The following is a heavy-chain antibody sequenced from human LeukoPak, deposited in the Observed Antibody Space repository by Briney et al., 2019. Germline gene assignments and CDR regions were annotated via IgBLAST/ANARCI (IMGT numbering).Heavy chain of an antibody. Sequence: PGGSLRLSCTASRFTFGDHAMSWVRQAPGKGLEWVSTFYETDKTDYADSVKGRFTISRDTSKNMLYLQMNSLRAEDTAIYYCAKRGAGSGGLHFWGQGTLVTVSS. D-gene: IGHD6-19*01. CDR2: FYETDKT. CDR3: AKRGAGSGGLHF. CDR1: RFTFGDHA. J-gene: IGHJ4*02. V-gene: IGHV3-23*01.